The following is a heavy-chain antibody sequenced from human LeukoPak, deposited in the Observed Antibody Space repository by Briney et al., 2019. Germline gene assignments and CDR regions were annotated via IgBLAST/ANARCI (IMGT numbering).Heavy chain of an antibody. CDR2: MYYSGST. CDR3: ARHPSYGSGSYYRFGAFDI. CDR1: GGSISSYY. D-gene: IGHD3-10*01. Sequence: SETLSLTCSVSGGSISSYYWSWIRQPPGKGLEWIGYMYYSGSTNYNPSLKSRVTISVDTSKNQFSLKLRSVTAADTAVYYCARHPSYGSGSYYRFGAFDIWGQGTMVTVSS. J-gene: IGHJ3*02. V-gene: IGHV4-59*08.